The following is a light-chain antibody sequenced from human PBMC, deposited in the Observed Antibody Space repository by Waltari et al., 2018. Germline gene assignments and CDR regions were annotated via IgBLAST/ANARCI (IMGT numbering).Light chain of an antibody. CDR2: GDS. J-gene: IGLJ2*01. CDR1: SSNIGAGYD. Sequence: QSVLTQPPSVSGAPGQRVSISCTGSSSNIGAGYDVHWYQQLPGTAPKLLIHGDSNRPSGFPDRFSGSKSGTSASLAITGLQAEDEADYYCQSYDSSLSGSVFGGGTKLTVL. V-gene: IGLV1-40*01. CDR3: QSYDSSLSGSV.